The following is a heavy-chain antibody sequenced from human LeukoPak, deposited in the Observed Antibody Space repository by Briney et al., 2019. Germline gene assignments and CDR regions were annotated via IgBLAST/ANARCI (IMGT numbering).Heavy chain of an antibody. V-gene: IGHV3-20*04. CDR3: ARANGWYRYYFDY. D-gene: IGHD6-19*01. J-gene: IGHJ4*02. CDR2: INWNGGST. Sequence: GGSLRLSCAASGFTFDDYGMSWVRQAPGKGLEWVSGINWNGGSTGYADSVKGRFTISRDNAKNSPYLQMNSLRAEDTALYYCARANGWYRYYFDYWGQGTLVAVSS. CDR1: GFTFDDYG.